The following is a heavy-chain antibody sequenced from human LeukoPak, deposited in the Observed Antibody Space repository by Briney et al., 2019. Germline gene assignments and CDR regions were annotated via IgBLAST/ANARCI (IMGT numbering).Heavy chain of an antibody. D-gene: IGHD6-19*01. CDR3: AREVAGTSWIDY. CDR1: GGSISSNNYN. CDR2: IYYSGST. Sequence: SETLSLTCTVSGGSISSNNYNWGWIRQPPGKGLEWIGNIYYSGSTYYNPSLKSRVTISVDTSKNQFSLKLSSVTAADTAVYYCAREVAGTSWIDYWGQGTLVTVSS. V-gene: IGHV4-39*02. J-gene: IGHJ4*02.